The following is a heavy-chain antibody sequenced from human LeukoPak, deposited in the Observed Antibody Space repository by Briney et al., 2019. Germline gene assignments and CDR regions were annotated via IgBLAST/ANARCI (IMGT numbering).Heavy chain of an antibody. V-gene: IGHV3-23*01. D-gene: IGHD3-9*01. CDR2: ISASGALI. Sequence: TSETLSLTCTVSGGSVSSGSYYWSWVRQAPGKGLEWVSHISASGALIYYTDSVEGRFTISRDNSKNTVYLQMSSLRAEDAAIYYCAKDLGTYDDDLTGYVHYYFYMDVWGKGTTVTISS. CDR3: AKDLGTYDDDLTGYVHYYFYMDV. J-gene: IGHJ6*03. CDR1: GGSVSSGSYY.